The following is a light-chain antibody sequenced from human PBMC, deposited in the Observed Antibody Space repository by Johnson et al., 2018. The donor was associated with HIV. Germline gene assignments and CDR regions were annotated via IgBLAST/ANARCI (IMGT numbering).Light chain of an antibody. Sequence: QSVLTQPPSVSAAPGQKVTISCSGSNSNIGNNYVSWYQQLPGTAPKLLIYDNTKRPSGIPDRFSGSKSDTSATLAITGLQTGDEADYYCGTWDSSLNSYVFGTGTKVSVL. J-gene: IGLJ1*01. CDR2: DNT. CDR1: NSNIGNNY. V-gene: IGLV1-51*01. CDR3: GTWDSSLNSYV.